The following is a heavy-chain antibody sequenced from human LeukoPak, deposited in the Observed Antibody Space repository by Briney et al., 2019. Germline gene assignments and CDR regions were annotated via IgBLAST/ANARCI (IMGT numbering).Heavy chain of an antibody. J-gene: IGHJ4*02. V-gene: IGHV3-23*01. CDR1: GFPLTSYA. D-gene: IGHD3-10*01. Sequence: GGSLRLSCAASGFPLTSYAMTWVRQAPGKGLQWVSTISVSGDSTYYADSVKGRFTISRDSSKSTLYLQMNSLRDEDTAVYYCAKYGSGSYYNGLYWGQGTLVTVSS. CDR3: AKYGSGSYYNGLY. CDR2: ISVSGDST.